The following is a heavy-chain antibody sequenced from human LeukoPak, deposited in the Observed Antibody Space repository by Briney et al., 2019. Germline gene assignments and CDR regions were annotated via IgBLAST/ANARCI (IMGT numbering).Heavy chain of an antibody. CDR2: INAGNGNT. CDR1: GCTFTSYA. J-gene: IGHJ4*02. Sequence: ASVKVSCKASGCTFTSYAMHWVRQAPGQRLEWMGWINAGNGNTKYSQKFQGRVTITRDTSASTAYMELSSLRSEDTAVYYCARDGHFGIVGATFLFDYWGQGTLVTVSS. V-gene: IGHV1-3*01. D-gene: IGHD1-26*01. CDR3: ARDGHFGIVGATFLFDY.